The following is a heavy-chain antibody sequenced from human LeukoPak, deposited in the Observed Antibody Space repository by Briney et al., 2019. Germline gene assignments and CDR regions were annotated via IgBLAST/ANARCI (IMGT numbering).Heavy chain of an antibody. D-gene: IGHD4-11*01. V-gene: IGHV1-46*01. Sequence: ASVKVSCKASGYTLTSYYVHWVRQAPGQGLEWMGKINPSDGSTRYAQKFQGRVTMTRDMSTSTVYMELSSLRSEDTAVYYCARDRDDYSNGNWFDPWGQGTLVTVSS. J-gene: IGHJ5*02. CDR2: INPSDGST. CDR3: ARDRDDYSNGNWFDP. CDR1: GYTLTSYY.